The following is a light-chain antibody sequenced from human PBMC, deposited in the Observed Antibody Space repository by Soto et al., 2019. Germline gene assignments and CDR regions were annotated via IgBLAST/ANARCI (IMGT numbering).Light chain of an antibody. V-gene: IGKV3-15*01. J-gene: IGKJ1*01. CDR3: QQYNNWPQT. Sequence: EIVMTQSPATLSVSPGERATLSCRASQSVSSNLAWYQQKPGQAPRLLIYGASTRATGIPARFSGSGSGTEFTLTISSLQSEDFAVDYCQQYNNWPQTFGQGTTAGIK. CDR2: GAS. CDR1: QSVSSN.